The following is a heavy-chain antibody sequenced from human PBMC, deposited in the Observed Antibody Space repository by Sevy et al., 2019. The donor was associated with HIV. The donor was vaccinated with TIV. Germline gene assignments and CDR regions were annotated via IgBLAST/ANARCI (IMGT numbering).Heavy chain of an antibody. CDR3: AREGCTKPHDY. J-gene: IGHJ4*02. D-gene: IGHD2-8*01. Sequence: GGSLRLSCAASGFTFSKYSMSWVHQPPGKGLEWVSTLSFGCGEINYADSVKDRFTISRDKSKSSVYLQMNNLRPEDTAVYYCAREGCTKPHDYWGQGTLVIISS. CDR2: LSFGCGEI. CDR1: GFTFSKYS. V-gene: IGHV3-23*01.